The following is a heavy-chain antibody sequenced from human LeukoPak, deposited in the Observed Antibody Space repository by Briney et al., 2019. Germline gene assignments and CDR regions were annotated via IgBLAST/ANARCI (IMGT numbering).Heavy chain of an antibody. CDR1: GFTFSRYW. Sequence: GGSLRLSCAASGFTFSRYWMSWVRQAPGKGLEWVANVKQDGSDKYYVDSVKGRFTISRGNAKNSLYLQMNSLGADDTAVYYCARDNSGSYDFWGQGTLVTVSS. D-gene: IGHD3-10*01. CDR2: VKQDGSDK. V-gene: IGHV3-7*01. J-gene: IGHJ4*02. CDR3: ARDNSGSYDF.